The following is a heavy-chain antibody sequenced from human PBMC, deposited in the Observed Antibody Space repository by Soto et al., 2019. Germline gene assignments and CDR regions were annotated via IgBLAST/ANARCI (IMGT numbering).Heavy chain of an antibody. Sequence: EVQLVESGGDLVQPGGSLRLSCAASGFTFSSYWMSWVRQAPGKGLEWVANIKPDGSEKIYVDSVKGRFTISRDNAKNSLYLQMNRLRAEDTAVYYCANIGRSDRAFDIWGHGTMVTVSS. V-gene: IGHV3-7*01. CDR3: ANIGRSDRAFDI. D-gene: IGHD5-12*01. CDR2: IKPDGSEK. CDR1: GFTFSSYW. J-gene: IGHJ3*02.